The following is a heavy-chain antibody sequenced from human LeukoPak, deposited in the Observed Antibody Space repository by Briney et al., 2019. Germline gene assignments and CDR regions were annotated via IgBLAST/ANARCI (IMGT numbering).Heavy chain of an antibody. CDR1: GFTFSSYS. J-gene: IGHJ4*02. CDR2: ISSSSSYI. Sequence: GGSLRLSCAASGFTFSSYSMNWVRQAPGRGLEWVSSISSSSSYIYYADSVKGRFTISRDNAKNSLYLQMNSLRAEDTAVYYCARGPSGYHNTGGQGTLVTVSS. V-gene: IGHV3-21*01. CDR3: ARGPSGYHNT. D-gene: IGHD5-12*01.